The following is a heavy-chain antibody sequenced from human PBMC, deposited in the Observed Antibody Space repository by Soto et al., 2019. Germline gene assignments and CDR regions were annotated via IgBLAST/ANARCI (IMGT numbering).Heavy chain of an antibody. D-gene: IGHD3-10*01. CDR3: VRGVHSGAYLVDD. J-gene: IGHJ4*02. CDR1: GFTFNNYL. Sequence: GGSLRLSCAGSGFTFNNYLVHWVRQAPGKGLEWVALMSSDGSNRQSADSVRGRFIISRDESENTVYLQMNSLTIEDTAVYYCVRGVHSGAYLVDDWGQGTPVTVSS. CDR2: MSSDGSNR. V-gene: IGHV3-30-3*01.